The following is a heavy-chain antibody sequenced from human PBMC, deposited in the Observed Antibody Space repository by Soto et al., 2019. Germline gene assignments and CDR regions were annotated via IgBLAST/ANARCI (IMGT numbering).Heavy chain of an antibody. CDR2: IKSQSDGGTP. Sequence: EVQLVESGGGLVKPGGSLTLSCAATGFIFRDAWMTWVRQAPGKEPEWIGRIKSQSDGGTPHYSASVSGRFTISRDDSRDILYLQMDSLTTEDPAVYYCSGGSIVGAIGPWGQGTLVTVSS. CDR3: SGGSIVGAIGP. J-gene: IGHJ5*02. V-gene: IGHV3-15*01. D-gene: IGHD1-26*01. CDR1: GFIFRDAW.